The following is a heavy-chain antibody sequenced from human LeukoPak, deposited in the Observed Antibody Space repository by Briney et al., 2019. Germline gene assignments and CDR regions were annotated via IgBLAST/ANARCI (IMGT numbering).Heavy chain of an antibody. CDR3: ARECRNSSSCGAFDI. D-gene: IGHD6-13*01. CDR2: IWYDGSNK. CDR1: GFTFGSYG. J-gene: IGHJ3*02. V-gene: IGHV3-33*01. Sequence: GRSLRLSCAASGFTFGSYGMHWVRQAPGKGLEWVAVIWYDGSNKYYADSVKGRFTISRDNSKNTLYLQMNSLRAEDTAVYYCARECRNSSSCGAFDIWGQGTMVTVSS.